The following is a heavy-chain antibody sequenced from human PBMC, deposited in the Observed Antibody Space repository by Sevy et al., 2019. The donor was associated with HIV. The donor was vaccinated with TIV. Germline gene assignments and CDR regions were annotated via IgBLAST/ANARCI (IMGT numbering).Heavy chain of an antibody. CDR3: ARALFTTVSSPFDY. Sequence: ASVKVSCKASGGTFSSYAISWVRQAPGQGLEWMGGIIPIFGTANYAQKFQGRVTITADKSTGTAYMELSRLRSEDTAVYYCARALFTTVSSPFDYWGQGTLVTVSS. CDR2: IIPIFGTA. V-gene: IGHV1-69*06. CDR1: GGTFSSYA. D-gene: IGHD4-17*01. J-gene: IGHJ4*02.